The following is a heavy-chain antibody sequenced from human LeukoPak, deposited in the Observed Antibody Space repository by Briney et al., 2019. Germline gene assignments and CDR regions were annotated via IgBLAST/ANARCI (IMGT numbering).Heavy chain of an antibody. CDR2: IVGGDGGT. CDR1: GFPISTNG. Sequence: RGSLRLSCAASGFPISTNGMSWVRQAPGKGLEWVSGIVGGDGGTYYADSVKGRFIISRDNSKNTLYVQMNSLRAEDTAVYYCARGALYYMDVWGKGTTVTISS. J-gene: IGHJ6*03. CDR3: ARGALYYMDV. V-gene: IGHV3-23*01.